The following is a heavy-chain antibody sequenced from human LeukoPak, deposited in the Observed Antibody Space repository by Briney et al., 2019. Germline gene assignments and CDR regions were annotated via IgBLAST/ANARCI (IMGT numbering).Heavy chain of an antibody. CDR2: VSDSGVNT. V-gene: IGHV3-23*01. J-gene: IGHJ4*02. CDR3: ARESGSGSNPIDY. Sequence: GGSLRLSCEASGFSFSGYAMSWVRQAPGKGLDWVSGVSDSGVNTYYADSVKGRFTISRDNAKNSLYLQMNSLRAEDTAVYYCARESGSGSNPIDYWGQGTLVTVSS. CDR1: GFSFSGYA. D-gene: IGHD6-25*01.